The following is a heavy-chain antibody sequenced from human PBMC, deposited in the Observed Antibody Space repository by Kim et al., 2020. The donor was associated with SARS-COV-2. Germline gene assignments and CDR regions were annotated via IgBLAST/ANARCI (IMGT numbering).Heavy chain of an antibody. CDR3: TTDEFSSAYYAGSDC. CDR1: GFTFHYAW. CDR2: MKSKGSGGTI. D-gene: IGHD3-10*01. J-gene: IGHJ4*02. V-gene: IGHV3-15*01. Sequence: GGSLRLSCTGSGFTFHYAWMSWVRQAPGKGLEWVGRMKSKGSGGTIDYATPVKGRFTISRDDSQNTLYLQMNSLKTEDAVVYYCTTDEFSSAYYAGSDCWGQGTLVTVSS.